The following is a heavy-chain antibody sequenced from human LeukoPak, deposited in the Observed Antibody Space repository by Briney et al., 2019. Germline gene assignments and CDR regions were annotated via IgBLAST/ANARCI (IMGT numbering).Heavy chain of an antibody. CDR1: GFTFSSYS. V-gene: IGHV3-21*01. J-gene: IGHJ5*02. D-gene: IGHD3-3*01. CDR2: ISSSSSYI. CDR3: ARGVSLPYDFWEKSWFDP. Sequence: GGSLRLSCAASGFTFSSYSMNWVRQAPGKGLEGVSSISSSSSYIYYADSVKGRFTISRDNAKNSLYLQMNSLRAEDTAVYYCARGVSLPYDFWEKSWFDPWGQGTLVTVSS.